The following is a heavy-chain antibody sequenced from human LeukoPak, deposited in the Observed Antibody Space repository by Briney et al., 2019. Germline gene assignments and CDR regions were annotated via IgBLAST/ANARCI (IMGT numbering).Heavy chain of an antibody. Sequence: GSLRLSCAASGFTVSSNYMNWVRQAPGKGLEWVSVIYSDGNTYYADSVKGRFTISRDNAKNSLYLQMNSLRAEDTAVYYCARGVRDFDYWGQGTLVTVSS. J-gene: IGHJ4*02. CDR2: IYSDGNT. CDR3: ARGVRDFDY. V-gene: IGHV3-53*01. CDR1: GFTVSSNY.